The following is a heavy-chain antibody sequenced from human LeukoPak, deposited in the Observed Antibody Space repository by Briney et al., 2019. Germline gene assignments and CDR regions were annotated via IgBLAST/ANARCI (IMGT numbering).Heavy chain of an antibody. CDR1: GYTFTGYF. Sequence: ASVKVSCKASGYTFTGYFMHWVRRAPGQGLEWMGWISAYNGNTNYAQKLQGRVTMTTDTSTSTAYMELRSLRSDDTAVYYCARDRYGHDLQLDYWGQGTLVTVSS. CDR3: ARDRYGHDLQLDY. CDR2: ISAYNGNT. D-gene: IGHD1-1*01. V-gene: IGHV1-18*04. J-gene: IGHJ4*02.